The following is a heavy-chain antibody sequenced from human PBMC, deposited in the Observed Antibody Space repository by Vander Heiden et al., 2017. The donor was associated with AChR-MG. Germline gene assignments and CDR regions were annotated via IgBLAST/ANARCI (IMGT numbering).Heavy chain of an antibody. J-gene: IGHJ4*02. CDR2: ISYDGSNK. V-gene: IGHV3-30*18. D-gene: IGHD3-9*01. CDR3: AKESLDFDWLGIIDY. Sequence: QVQLVESGGGVVQPGRSLRLSCAASGSAFSGYGMHWVRQAPGKGLEWVAVISYDGSNKYYADSVKGRFTISRDNSKNTLYLQMNSLRAEDTAVYYCAKESLDFDWLGIIDYWGQGTLVTVSS. CDR1: GSAFSGYG.